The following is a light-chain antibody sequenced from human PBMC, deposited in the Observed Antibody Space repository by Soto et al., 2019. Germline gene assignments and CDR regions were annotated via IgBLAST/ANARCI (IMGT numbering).Light chain of an antibody. Sequence: QSVLTQPPSASGSPGQSVTISCTGTTSDVGGYNYVSWYQLHPGKVPKLIISEVNKRPSGVPDRFSGSKSGSTASLTVSVLQAEDEADYFCSSYAGSKNFILFGGGTKLTVL. CDR1: TSDVGGYNY. J-gene: IGLJ2*01. CDR2: EVN. V-gene: IGLV2-8*01. CDR3: SSYAGSKNFIL.